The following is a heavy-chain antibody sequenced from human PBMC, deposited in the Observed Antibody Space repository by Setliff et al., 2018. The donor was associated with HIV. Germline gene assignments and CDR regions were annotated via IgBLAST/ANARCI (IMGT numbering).Heavy chain of an antibody. D-gene: IGHD3-22*01. CDR1: GGSISSSSYY. CDR3: ARVGLYYYDSSGYWGHFDY. Sequence: PSETLSLTCTVSGGSISSSSYYWGWIRQPPGKGLEWIGSIYYSGSTYYNPSLKSRVTISVDTSKNQFSLKLSSVTAADTAVYYCARVGLYYYDSSGYWGHFDYWGQGTLVTIS. CDR2: IYYSGST. V-gene: IGHV4-39*01. J-gene: IGHJ4*02.